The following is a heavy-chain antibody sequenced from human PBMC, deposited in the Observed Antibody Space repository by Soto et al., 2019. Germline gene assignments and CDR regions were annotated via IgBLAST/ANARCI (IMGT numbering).Heavy chain of an antibody. CDR2: MNPNSGNT. J-gene: IGHJ6*02. CDR3: ARESGRIQLWAYYYYGMDF. Sequence: ASVKVSCKASGYTFTSYDINWVRQATGQGLEWMGWMNPNSGNTGYAQKFQGRVTMTRNTSISTAYMELSSLRSEDTAVYYCARESGRIQLWAYYYYGMDFWGQGTTVTVSS. CDR1: GYTFTSYD. V-gene: IGHV1-8*01. D-gene: IGHD5-18*01.